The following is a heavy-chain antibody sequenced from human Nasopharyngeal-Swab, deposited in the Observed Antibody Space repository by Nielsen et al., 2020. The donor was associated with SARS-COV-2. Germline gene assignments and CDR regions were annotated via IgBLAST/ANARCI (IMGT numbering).Heavy chain of an antibody. CDR1: EFTFSSYA. CDR2: ISGSGGST. Sequence: GGSLRLSCAASEFTFSSYAMSWVRQAPGKGLEWVSAISGSGGSTYYADSVKGRFTISRDNSKNTLYLQMNSLRAEDTAVYYCAKDGGLTTFPYYYYYGMDVWGQGTTVTVSS. CDR3: AKDGGLTTFPYYYYYGMDV. D-gene: IGHD4/OR15-4a*01. J-gene: IGHJ6*02. V-gene: IGHV3-23*01.